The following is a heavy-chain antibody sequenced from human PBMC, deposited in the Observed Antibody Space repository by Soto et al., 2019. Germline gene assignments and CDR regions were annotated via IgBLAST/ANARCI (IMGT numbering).Heavy chain of an antibody. J-gene: IGHJ6*03. CDR3: ARGWLATGGTLSYMDV. CDR2: IGTDGDT. V-gene: IGHV3-13*01. D-gene: IGHD6-13*01. Sequence: EEQLVESGGGLVQPGGSLRLSCAASGFTFSSYDMHWGRQATGQGLEWVSGIGTDGDTDYLGSVKGRFTSSRENAKHSFSIPMNSVRGGDTAVYYCARGWLATGGTLSYMDVWGKGTTVTVSS. CDR1: GFTFSSYD.